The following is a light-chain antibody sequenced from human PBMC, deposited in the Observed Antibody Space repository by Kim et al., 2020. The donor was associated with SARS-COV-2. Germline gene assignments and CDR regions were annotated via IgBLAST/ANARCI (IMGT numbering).Light chain of an antibody. CDR3: QQYKSWPPLT. J-gene: IGKJ4*01. CDR1: QSVNSH. V-gene: IGKV3-15*01. Sequence: PGKRATLYCKASQSVNSHLAWYRQKPGQAPRLVVFGASTRATGIPDRFRGSGSGTAYTLTITSLQPEDFATYYCQQYKSWPPLTFGGWTKL. CDR2: GAS.